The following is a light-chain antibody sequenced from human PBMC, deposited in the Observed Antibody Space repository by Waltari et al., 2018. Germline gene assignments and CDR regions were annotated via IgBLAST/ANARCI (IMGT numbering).Light chain of an antibody. CDR1: SGINLGSYN. Sequence: PVLTQPTSLSASPGASARLTCTLKSGINLGSYNIFWYQQKLGSHPRYLLFFYSDYSNLQGSGVPSHFSGSKDTSANAGLLLISGLQSEDEADYYCAMWHTNTGIVGGGTRLTVL. V-gene: IGLV5-39*01. J-gene: IGLJ2*01. CDR2: FYSDYSN. CDR3: AMWHTNTGI.